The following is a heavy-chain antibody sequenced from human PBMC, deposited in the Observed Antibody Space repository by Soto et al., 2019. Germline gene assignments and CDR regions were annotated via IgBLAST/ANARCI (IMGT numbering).Heavy chain of an antibody. Sequence: QVQLVESGGGVVQPGRSLRLSCAASGFTFSSYAMHWVRQAPGKGLEWVAVISYDGSNKYYADSVKGRFTISRDNSKNTLYLQMNSLRGEDTAVYYCARVLVAARPYCYYYGRDVWGQGTTVTVSS. CDR3: ARVLVAARPYCYYYGRDV. CDR1: GFTFSSYA. CDR2: ISYDGSNK. V-gene: IGHV3-30-3*01. D-gene: IGHD6-6*01. J-gene: IGHJ6*02.